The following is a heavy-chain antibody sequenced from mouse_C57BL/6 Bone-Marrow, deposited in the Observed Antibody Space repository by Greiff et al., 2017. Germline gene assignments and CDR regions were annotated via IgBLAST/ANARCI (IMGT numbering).Heavy chain of an antibody. Sequence: VQLQQPGTELVKPGASVKLSCKASGYTFTSYWMHWVKQRPGQGLEWIGNINPSNGGTNYNEKFKSKATLTVDKSSSTAYMQLSSLTSEDSAVYYCARDIVFGYFHWYFDVWGTGTTVTVSS. D-gene: IGHD2-3*01. J-gene: IGHJ1*03. CDR1: GYTFTSYW. CDR3: ARDIVFGYFHWYFDV. CDR2: INPSNGGT. V-gene: IGHV1-53*01.